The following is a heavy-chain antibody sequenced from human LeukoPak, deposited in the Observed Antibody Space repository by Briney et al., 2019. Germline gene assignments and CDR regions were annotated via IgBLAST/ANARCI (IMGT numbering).Heavy chain of an antibody. Sequence: GGSLRLSCAASGFTFSSYSMNWVRQAPGKGLEWVSSISSSSSYVYYADSVKGRFTISRDNAKNSLYLQMNSLRAEDTAVYYCARDYLVVPAAMWWFDPWGQGTLVTVSS. CDR1: GFTFSSYS. CDR2: ISSSSSYV. J-gene: IGHJ5*02. CDR3: ARDYLVVPAAMWWFDP. D-gene: IGHD2-2*01. V-gene: IGHV3-21*01.